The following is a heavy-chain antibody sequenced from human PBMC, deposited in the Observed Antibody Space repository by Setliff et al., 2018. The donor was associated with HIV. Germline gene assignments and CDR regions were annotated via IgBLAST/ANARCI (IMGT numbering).Heavy chain of an antibody. CDR2: INAGNGNT. Sequence: ASVKVSCKASGYTFTTYAMHWVRQAPGQSLEWMGWINAGNGNTKYSQKLQGRVTMTTDTSTSTAYMELRSLRSDDTAVYYCAVVVPAAMPGGIGWFDPWGQGTLVTVSS. J-gene: IGHJ5*02. CDR1: GYTFTTYA. D-gene: IGHD2-2*01. V-gene: IGHV1-3*01. CDR3: AVVVPAAMPGGIGWFDP.